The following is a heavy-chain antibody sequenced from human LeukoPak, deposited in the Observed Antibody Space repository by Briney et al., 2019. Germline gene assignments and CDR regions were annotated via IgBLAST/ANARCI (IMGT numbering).Heavy chain of an antibody. J-gene: IGHJ4*02. CDR1: GYTFTGYY. D-gene: IGHD3-16*02. Sequence: ASVNVSCKASGYTFTGYYMHWVRQAPGQGLEWMGWINPNSGGTNYAQKFQGWVTMTRDTSISTAYMELSRLRSDDTAVYHCARGGVITFGGVIVPFDYWGQGTLVTVSS. V-gene: IGHV1-2*04. CDR3: ARGGVITFGGVIVPFDY. CDR2: INPNSGGT.